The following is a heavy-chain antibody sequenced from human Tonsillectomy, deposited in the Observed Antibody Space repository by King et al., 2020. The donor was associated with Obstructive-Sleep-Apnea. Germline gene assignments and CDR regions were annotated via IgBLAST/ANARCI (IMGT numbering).Heavy chain of an antibody. D-gene: IGHD5-18*01. CDR3: ARGGYSYGSRFDC. Sequence: QLQESGPGLVKPSETLSLTCTVSGYSISSGFDWGWVRQPPGKGLEWIANIYHSGRTYYNPSPKSRVTISVDTSKNQFSLKLGSVTAADPAVYYCARGGYSYGSRFDCWGQGTLVTVTS. V-gene: IGHV4-38-2*02. CDR1: GYSISSGFD. J-gene: IGHJ5*01. CDR2: IYHSGRT.